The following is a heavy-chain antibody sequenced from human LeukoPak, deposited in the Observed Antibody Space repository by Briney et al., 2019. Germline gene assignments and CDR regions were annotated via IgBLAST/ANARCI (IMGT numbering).Heavy chain of an antibody. CDR1: GGSISSNSYH. J-gene: IGHJ3*02. CDR2: IYYSGST. V-gene: IGHV4-39*07. D-gene: IGHD3-16*02. CDR3: AREQITFGGVIVIPVIDAFDI. Sequence: SETLSLTCTVSGGSISSNSYHWGWIRQPPGEGLEWIGSIYYSGSTYYNPSLKSRVTISVDTSKNQFSLKLSSVTAVDTAVYYCAREQITFGGVIVIPVIDAFDIWGQGTMVTVSS.